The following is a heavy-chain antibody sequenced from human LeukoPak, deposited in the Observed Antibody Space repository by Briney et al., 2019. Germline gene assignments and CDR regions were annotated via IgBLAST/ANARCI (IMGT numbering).Heavy chain of an antibody. D-gene: IGHD6-13*01. V-gene: IGHV3-74*01. J-gene: IGHJ4*02. Sequence: GGSLRLSCAASGFTFSSYWMHWVRQAPGKGLVWVSPINSDGSSTSYADSVKGRFTISRDNAKNTLYLQMNSLRAEDTAVYYCARDSGAAAGTTLVDYWGQGTLVTVSS. CDR2: INSDGSST. CDR1: GFTFSSYW. CDR3: ARDSGAAAGTTLVDY.